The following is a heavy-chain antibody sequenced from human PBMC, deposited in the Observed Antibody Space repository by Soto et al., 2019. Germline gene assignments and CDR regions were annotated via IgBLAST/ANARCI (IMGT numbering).Heavy chain of an antibody. Sequence: ASVKVSCKASGYTFSGFYMHWVRQAPGQGLEWMGWINPNSGGTNYAQKFQGRVTITADKSTSTAYMELSSLRSEDTAVYYCAMDTAILYYFDYWGQGTLVTVSS. CDR2: INPNSGGT. CDR3: AMDTAILYYFDY. D-gene: IGHD5-18*01. V-gene: IGHV1-2*02. J-gene: IGHJ4*02. CDR1: GYTFSGFY.